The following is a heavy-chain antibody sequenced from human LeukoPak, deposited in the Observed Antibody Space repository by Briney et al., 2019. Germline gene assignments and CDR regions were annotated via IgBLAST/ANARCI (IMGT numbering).Heavy chain of an antibody. Sequence: SETLSLTCAVYGGSFSGYYWSWIRQPPGKGLESIGEINHSGSTNYNPSLKSRVTISVDTSKNQFSLKLSSVTAADTAVYYCARGSIVVVPAANYYYYYMDVWGKGTTVTVSS. D-gene: IGHD2-2*01. V-gene: IGHV4-34*01. CDR2: INHSGST. CDR1: GGSFSGYY. J-gene: IGHJ6*03. CDR3: ARGSIVVVPAANYYYYYMDV.